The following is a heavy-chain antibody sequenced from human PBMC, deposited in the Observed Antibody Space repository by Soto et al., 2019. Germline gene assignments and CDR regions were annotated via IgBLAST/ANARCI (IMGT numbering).Heavy chain of an antibody. V-gene: IGHV1-69*06. CDR2: IIPISGTA. J-gene: IGHJ5*02. D-gene: IGHD2-2*01. Sequence: QVLLVQSGAEVKRPGSSVKVSCKASGGTFSSYAISWVRQAPGQGLEWMGGIIPISGTANYAQKFQGRVTITADKSTSTAYMELSSLTSDDTAVYYCARGGVPVFGAMNWFDPWGQGTLVTVSS. CDR3: ARGGVPVFGAMNWFDP. CDR1: GGTFSSYA.